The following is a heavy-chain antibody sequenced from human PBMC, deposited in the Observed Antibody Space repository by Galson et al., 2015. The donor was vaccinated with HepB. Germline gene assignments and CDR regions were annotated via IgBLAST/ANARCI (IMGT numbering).Heavy chain of an antibody. CDR1: GFTFSSYS. D-gene: IGHD4-23*01. CDR2: VSSSSSYI. V-gene: IGHV3-21*01. J-gene: IGHJ5*02. CDR3: ARESVVERGPTLYNWFDP. Sequence: SLRLSCAASGFTFSSYSMNWVRQAPGKGLEWVSSVSSSSSYIYYADSVKGRFTISRDNAKNSLYLQMNSLRAEDTAVYYCARESVVERGPTLYNWFDPWGQGTLVTVSS.